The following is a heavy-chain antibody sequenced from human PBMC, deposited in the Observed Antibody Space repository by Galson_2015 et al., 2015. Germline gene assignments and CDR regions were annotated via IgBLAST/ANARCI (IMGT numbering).Heavy chain of an antibody. J-gene: IGHJ4*02. D-gene: IGHD3-3*01. CDR1: GGSISSSSYY. CDR2: IYYSGST. V-gene: IGHV4-39*07. CDR3: ARGDVNLGYDFWSGCYTG. Sequence: ETLSLACTVSGGSISSSSYYWGWIRPPPGKGLERIGSIYYSGSTYYNPSLKSRVTISVDTSKNQFSLKLSSVTAADTAVYYCARGDVNLGYDFWSGCYTGWGQGTLVTVSS.